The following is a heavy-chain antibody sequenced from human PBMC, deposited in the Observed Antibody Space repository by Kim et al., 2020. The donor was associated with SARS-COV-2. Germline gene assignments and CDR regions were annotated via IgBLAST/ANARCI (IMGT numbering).Heavy chain of an antibody. CDR3: ARGPYYYGSGSYHPYYYYYGMDV. J-gene: IGHJ6*02. D-gene: IGHD3-10*01. Sequence: GGSLRLSCAASGFTFSSYAMHWVRQAPGKGLEYVSAISSNGGSTYYANSVKGRFTISRDNSKNTLYLQMGSLRAEDMAVYYCARGPYYYGSGSYHPYYYYYGMDVWGQGTTVTVSS. CDR1: GFTFSSYA. CDR2: ISSNGGST. V-gene: IGHV3-64*01.